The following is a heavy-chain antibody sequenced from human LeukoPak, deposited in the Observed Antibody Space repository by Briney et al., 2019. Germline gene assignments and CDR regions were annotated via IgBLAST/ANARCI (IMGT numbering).Heavy chain of an antibody. CDR1: EYSFTNYW. V-gene: IGHV5-51*01. J-gene: IGHJ6*02. CDR2: IYPGDSDT. Sequence: GESLKISCKGSEYSFTNYWIGWVRQTPGKGLEWMGIIYPGDSDTKYSPSFQGQVTFSADKSISTAYLQWSSLKASDTAMYYCARRYCSGGNCDGMDVWGQGTTVTVSS. CDR3: ARRYCSGGNCDGMDV. D-gene: IGHD2-15*01.